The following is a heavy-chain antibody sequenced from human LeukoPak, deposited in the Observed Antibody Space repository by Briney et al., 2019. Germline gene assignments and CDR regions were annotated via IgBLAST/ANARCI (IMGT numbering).Heavy chain of an antibody. CDR1: RVSIGSKL. CDR2: IHYSGNT. CDR3: ARHILQGGTVFDV. Sequence: SETLSPTLTVRRVSIGSKLRSSLQQHKRKGLQWIGYIHYSGNTHYNPSLESRVTISVDTSKNQVSLKLISVTAADTAVYYCARHILQGGTVFDVWGQGTLVTVSS. D-gene: IGHD1-26*01. J-gene: IGHJ4*02. V-gene: IGHV4-59*08.